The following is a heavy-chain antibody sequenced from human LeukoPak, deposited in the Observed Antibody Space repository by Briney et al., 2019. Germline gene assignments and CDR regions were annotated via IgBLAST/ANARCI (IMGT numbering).Heavy chain of an antibody. D-gene: IGHD3-10*01. CDR3: ARDMLGTKVRGATDAFDV. CDR2: IHYSGKT. V-gene: IGHV4-59*12. J-gene: IGHJ3*01. CDR1: GGSLTGYF. Sequence: SETLSLTCTVSGGSLTGYFWSWIRPPPGKGLEWIGFIHYSGKTTYNPSHKRRVTMSVDPSKNQFSLKVTSVTATDTAVYFCARDMLGTKVRGATDAFDVWGQGTVVTVSS.